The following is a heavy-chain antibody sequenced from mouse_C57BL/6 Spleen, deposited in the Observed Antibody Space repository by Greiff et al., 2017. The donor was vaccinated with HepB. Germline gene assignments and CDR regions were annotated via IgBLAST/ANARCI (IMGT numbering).Heavy chain of an antibody. CDR1: GFNIKDYY. Sequence: VQLQQSGAELVKPGASVKLSCTASGFNIKDYYMHWVKQRTEQGLEWIGRIDPEDGESKYAPKFQGKATITADTSSNTAYLQLSSLTSEDTAVYYCAGGLRRGYYAMDYWGQGTSVTVSS. V-gene: IGHV14-2*01. D-gene: IGHD2-12*01. J-gene: IGHJ4*01. CDR2: IDPEDGES. CDR3: AGGLRRGYYAMDY.